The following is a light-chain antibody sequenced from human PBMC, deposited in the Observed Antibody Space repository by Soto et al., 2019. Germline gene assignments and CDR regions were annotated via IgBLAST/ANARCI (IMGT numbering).Light chain of an antibody. CDR3: AAWDGSLSGYV. CDR2: RND. Sequence: QSVLTQPPSASGTPGQRVTISCSGSSSYIGSKYVYWYQQLPGTAPKLLIYRNDQRPSRISDRFSGSKSGTSASLAISGLRSEDEADYYCAAWDGSLSGYVFGTGTTLTVL. CDR1: SSYIGSKY. J-gene: IGLJ1*01. V-gene: IGLV1-47*01.